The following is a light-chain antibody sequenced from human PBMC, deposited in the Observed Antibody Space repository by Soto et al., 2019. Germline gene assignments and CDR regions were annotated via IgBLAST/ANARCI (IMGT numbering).Light chain of an antibody. CDR1: SSDVGTYNY. Sequence: QSALTQPASVSGSPEQSITISCTGTSSDVGTYNYVSWYQQHPGKAPKLMIYEVSNRPSGVSNRFSGSKSGNTASLTISGLQAEDEADYYCSSYTSSSTRVVFGGGTKVTVL. CDR3: SSYTSSSTRVV. J-gene: IGLJ2*01. CDR2: EVS. V-gene: IGLV2-14*01.